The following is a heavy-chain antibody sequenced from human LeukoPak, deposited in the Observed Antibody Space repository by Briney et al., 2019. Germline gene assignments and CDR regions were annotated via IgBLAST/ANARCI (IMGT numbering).Heavy chain of an antibody. D-gene: IGHD1-26*01. CDR3: ARDLRIVGATTVYYYYMDV. Sequence: PSQTLSLTCTVSGGSISSGGYYWSWIRQPPGKGLEWIGYIYHSGSTYYNPSLKSRVTISVDTSKNQFSLKLSSVTAADTAVYYCARDLRIVGATTVYYYYMDVWGKGTTVTVSS. V-gene: IGHV4-30-2*01. J-gene: IGHJ6*03. CDR2: IYHSGST. CDR1: GGSISSGGYY.